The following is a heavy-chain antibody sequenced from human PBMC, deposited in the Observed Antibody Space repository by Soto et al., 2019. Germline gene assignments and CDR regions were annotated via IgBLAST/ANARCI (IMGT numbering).Heavy chain of an antibody. J-gene: IGHJ4*02. CDR3: ARDLGGPDY. V-gene: IGHV3-74*03. CDR2: LSSDGFGA. D-gene: IGHD3-16*01. CDR1: DFSLSPYW. Sequence: GGSLRLSCAASDFSLSPYWMHWVRQVPGRGPEWVARLSSDGFGAAYADSVKGRFFISRDIARNTLSLQMNSLRADDTAVYYCARDLGGPDYWGRGTSVTVSS.